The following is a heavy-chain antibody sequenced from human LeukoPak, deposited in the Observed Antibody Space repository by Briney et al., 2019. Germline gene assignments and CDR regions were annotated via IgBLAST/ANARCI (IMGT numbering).Heavy chain of an antibody. CDR3: ARGASYYAPFDY. CDR1: GRSFSGYY. Sequence: SETLSLTCAVYGRSFSGYYWSWIRQPPGKGLEWIGEINHSGSTNYNPSLKSRVTISVDTSKNQFSLKLSSVTAADTAVYYCARGASYYAPFDYWGQGTLVTVSS. D-gene: IGHD3-10*01. J-gene: IGHJ4*02. V-gene: IGHV4-34*01. CDR2: INHSGST.